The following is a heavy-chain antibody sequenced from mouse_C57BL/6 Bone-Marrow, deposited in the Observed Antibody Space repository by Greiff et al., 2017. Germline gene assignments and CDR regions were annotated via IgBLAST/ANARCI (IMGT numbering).Heavy chain of an antibody. CDR1: GFTFSSYG. CDR3: ARLYGSSPCYFDY. J-gene: IGHJ2*01. D-gene: IGHD1-1*01. CDR2: ISGGGSYT. Sequence: EVKPVESGGDLVKPGGSLKLSCAAPGFTFSSYGMSWVRQTPVKRLEWVATISGGGSYTYDPDSVKGRFTISRDNAKNTLYLQMSSLKSEDTAMYDCARLYGSSPCYFDYWGQGTTLTVSS. V-gene: IGHV5-6*01.